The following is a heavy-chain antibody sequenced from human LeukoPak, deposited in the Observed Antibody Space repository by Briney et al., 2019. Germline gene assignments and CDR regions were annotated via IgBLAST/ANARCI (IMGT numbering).Heavy chain of an antibody. Sequence: PPGGSLRLSCAASGFTFSSHWMHWVSQAPGKELVWVSRINNDGSRTTYADSVKGRFTISRDNAKKTLYLQMNSLRAEDTAVYFCAREDYNDSGWYFDLWGRGTLVTVSS. CDR2: INNDGSRT. CDR1: GFTFSSHW. V-gene: IGHV3-74*01. D-gene: IGHD4-17*01. J-gene: IGHJ2*01. CDR3: AREDYNDSGWYFDL.